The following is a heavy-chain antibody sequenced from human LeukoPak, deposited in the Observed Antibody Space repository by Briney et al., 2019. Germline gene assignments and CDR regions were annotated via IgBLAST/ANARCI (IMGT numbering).Heavy chain of an antibody. CDR1: GFTFSSHD. CDR3: AREGRYGGLDY. V-gene: IGHV3-13*01. D-gene: IGHD3-9*01. J-gene: IGHJ4*02. CDR2: IGTAGDT. Sequence: GGSLRLSCAASGFTFSSHDMHWVRQATGKGLEWVSAIGTAGDTYYPGSVKGRFTISRENAKNSLYLQMNSLRAGDTAVYYCAREGRYGGLDYWGQGTLVTVSS.